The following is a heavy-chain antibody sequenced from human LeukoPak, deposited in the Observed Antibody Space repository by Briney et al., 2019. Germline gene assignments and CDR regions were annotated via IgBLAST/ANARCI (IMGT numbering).Heavy chain of an antibody. Sequence: PGGSLRLSCAPSGFTVSSTFMSWVRQAPGKGLEWVSIIYTDGTTYYADSVKGRFTISRDNAKNSLYLQMNSLRAEDTAVYYCARDLMGIAYRGAFYYWGQGTLVTVSS. CDR3: ARDLMGIAYRGAFYY. CDR2: IYTDGTT. V-gene: IGHV3-53*01. D-gene: IGHD6-13*01. J-gene: IGHJ4*02. CDR1: GFTVSSTF.